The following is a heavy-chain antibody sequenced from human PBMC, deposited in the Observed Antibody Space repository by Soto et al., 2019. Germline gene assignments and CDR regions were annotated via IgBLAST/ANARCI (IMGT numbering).Heavy chain of an antibody. J-gene: IGHJ4*02. CDR1: GYTFTSYA. CDR3: ARQGLYSGYDYTDY. CDR2: INAGNGNT. V-gene: IGHV1-3*01. D-gene: IGHD5-12*01. Sequence: GASVKVSCKASGYTFTSYAMHWVRQAPGQRLEWMGWINAGNGNTKYSQKFQGRVTITRDTSASTAYMELSSLRSEDTAVYYCARQGLYSGYDYTDYWGQGTLVTVSS.